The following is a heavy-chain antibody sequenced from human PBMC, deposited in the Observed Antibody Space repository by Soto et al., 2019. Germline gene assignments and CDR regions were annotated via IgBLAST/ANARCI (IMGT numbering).Heavy chain of an antibody. Sequence: LGESLKISCKGSGYRFTSYWIGWVRQMPGKGLEWMGIFFPGDSDTRYSPSFQGQVTISADNAKNTLYLQMSSLRAEDTAIYYCARPYVSSGWSKVASWGQGTLVTVSS. CDR2: FFPGDSDT. J-gene: IGHJ4*02. CDR3: ARPYVSSGWSKVAS. D-gene: IGHD6-19*01. CDR1: GYRFTSYW. V-gene: IGHV5-51*01.